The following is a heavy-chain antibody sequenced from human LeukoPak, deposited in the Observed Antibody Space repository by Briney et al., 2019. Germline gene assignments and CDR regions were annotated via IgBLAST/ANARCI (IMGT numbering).Heavy chain of an antibody. Sequence: SETLSLTCTVSGGSISSGGYYWSWIRQPPGKGLEWIGNIYYSGSTYYNPSLKSRVIISLDTSNNQFSLKLSSVTAADTAVYFCARDPQVGHFDYWGQGALVTVSS. CDR3: ARDPQVGHFDY. CDR2: IYYSGST. V-gene: IGHV4-39*07. J-gene: IGHJ4*02. D-gene: IGHD1-26*01. CDR1: GGSISSGGYY.